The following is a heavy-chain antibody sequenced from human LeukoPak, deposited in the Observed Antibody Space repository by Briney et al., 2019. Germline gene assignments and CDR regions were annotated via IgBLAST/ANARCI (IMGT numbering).Heavy chain of an antibody. CDR3: ARYQLPVRYFDF. V-gene: IGHV3-72*01. CDR1: GFTFSDHY. D-gene: IGHD2-2*01. J-gene: IGHJ4*02. Sequence: GGSLRLSCAASGFTFSDHYMDWIRQPQGKGLGWVARIRNKANSYTTEYAASVEGRFTISRDDSKNSLYLRMNSLKTEDTAVYYCARYQLPVRYFDFWGQGTLVTVSS. CDR2: IRNKANSYTT.